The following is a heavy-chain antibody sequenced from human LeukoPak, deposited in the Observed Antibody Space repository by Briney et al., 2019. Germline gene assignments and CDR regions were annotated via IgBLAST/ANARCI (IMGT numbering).Heavy chain of an antibody. V-gene: IGHV3-23*01. Sequence: GGSLRLSCAASGFTFSSYTMTWVRQAPGKGLEWVSGITSGGSKYYADSVKGRFTVSRDNSKNSLYLQMNSLRAEDTAVYYCAKLPDSSGYHYFDYWGQGTLVTVSS. CDR1: GFTFSSYT. J-gene: IGHJ4*02. CDR2: ITSGGSK. D-gene: IGHD3-22*01. CDR3: AKLPDSSGYHYFDY.